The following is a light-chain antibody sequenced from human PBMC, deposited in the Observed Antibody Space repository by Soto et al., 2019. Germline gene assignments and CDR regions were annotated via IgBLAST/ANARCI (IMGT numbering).Light chain of an antibody. CDR1: TGAVTSGNY. Sequence: QAVVTQEPSLTVSPGGTVTLTCASSTGAVTSGNYPSWFQQKPGQAPRALIYSTSDKYYWTPARFSGSLVGGKAALTLSGVQPEDEAEYYCLLYYGAAVVFGGGTKLTVL. CDR3: LLYYGAAVV. CDR2: STS. V-gene: IGLV7-43*01. J-gene: IGLJ2*01.